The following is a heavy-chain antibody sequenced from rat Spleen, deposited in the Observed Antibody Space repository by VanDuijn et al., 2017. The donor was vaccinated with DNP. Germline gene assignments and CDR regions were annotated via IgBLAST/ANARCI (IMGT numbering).Heavy chain of an antibody. CDR2: MSYDGRRT. J-gene: IGHJ4*01. D-gene: IGHD1-3*01. CDR1: GFTFSNYW. V-gene: IGHV5-31*01. Sequence: EVQLVESGGDLVQPGRSLKLSCVASGFTFSNYWMTWIRQVPGKGLEWVATMSYDGRRTYYRDSVRGRFTISRDNAKSTLYLQMDSLRSEDTATYYCARDDYGSYGAMDPWGQGTSVTVSS. CDR3: ARDDYGSYGAMDP.